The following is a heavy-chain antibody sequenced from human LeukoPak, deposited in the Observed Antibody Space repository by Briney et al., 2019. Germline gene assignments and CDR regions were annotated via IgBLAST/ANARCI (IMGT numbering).Heavy chain of an antibody. CDR2: ISGSGGST. CDR1: GFTFSSYA. CDR3: AKSSYYDSSGYYREYYFDY. V-gene: IGHV3-23*01. Sequence: GGSLRLSCAASGFTFSSYAMSWVRQAPGKGLEWVSAISGSGGSTYYADSVKGRFTISRDNSKNTLYLQMNSLRAEDTAVYYCAKSSYYDSSGYYREYYFDYWGQGTLVTISS. D-gene: IGHD3-22*01. J-gene: IGHJ4*02.